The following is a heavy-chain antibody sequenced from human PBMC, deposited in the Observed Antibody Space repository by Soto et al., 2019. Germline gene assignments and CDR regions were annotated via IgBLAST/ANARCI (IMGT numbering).Heavy chain of an antibody. CDR2: ISYDGRSK. Sequence: GSLRLSCAASGFTFSSYGIHWVRQAPGKGLEWVAVISYDGRSKYYADSVKGRFTISRDNSKNTLYLQMNSLKTEDTAVYHCARSLATTITTYYYYGMAVWGQGTTVTVSS. D-gene: IGHD4-4*01. CDR3: ARSLATTITTYYYYGMAV. V-gene: IGHV3-30*03. CDR1: GFTFSSYG. J-gene: IGHJ6*02.